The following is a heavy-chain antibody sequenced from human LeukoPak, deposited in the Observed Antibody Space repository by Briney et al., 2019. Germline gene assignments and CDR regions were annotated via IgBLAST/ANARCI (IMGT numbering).Heavy chain of an antibody. J-gene: IGHJ5*02. CDR1: GVSMSSSPYY. CDR2: IYDSGNT. V-gene: IGHV4-39*01. Sequence: PSETLSLTCTVSGVSMSSSPYYWGWIRQPPGKGLEWIGTIYDSGNTNYNPSLRSRLTISVDTSRNQFSLKLSSVTAADTAVYYCARHDCDSSRCSVNWFDPWGQGTWSPSPQ. CDR3: ARHDCDSSRCSVNWFDP. D-gene: IGHD2/OR15-2a*01.